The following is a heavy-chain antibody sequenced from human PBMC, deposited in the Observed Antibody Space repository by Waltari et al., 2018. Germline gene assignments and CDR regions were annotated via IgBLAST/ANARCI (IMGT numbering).Heavy chain of an antibody. J-gene: IGHJ4*02. CDR2: INPNIGGT. CDR3: ASSIAAAGYYYFDY. Sequence: QVQLVQSGAEVKKPGASVKVSCKASGYTFTGYYMHWVRQAPGQGLEWMGRINPNIGGTNYAQKFQGRVTMTRDTSISTAYMELSRLRSDDTAVYYCASSIAAAGYYYFDYWGQGTLVTVSS. V-gene: IGHV1-2*06. CDR1: GYTFTGYY. D-gene: IGHD6-13*01.